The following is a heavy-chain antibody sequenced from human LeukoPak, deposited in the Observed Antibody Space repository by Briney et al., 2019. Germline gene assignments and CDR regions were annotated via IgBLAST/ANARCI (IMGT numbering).Heavy chain of an antibody. CDR3: ARAPVTSCRGAFCYPFDY. CDR1: GFFVSSNY. J-gene: IGHJ4*02. V-gene: IGHV3-53*01. CDR2: IYSGGST. Sequence: GGSLRLSCETSGFFVSSNYMNWVRQAPGKGLECVSVIYSGGSTYYADSVKGRFTISRDNSKNTVYLQMNSLRAEDAAVYYCARAPVTSCRGAFCYPFDYWGPGILVTVSS. D-gene: IGHD2-15*01.